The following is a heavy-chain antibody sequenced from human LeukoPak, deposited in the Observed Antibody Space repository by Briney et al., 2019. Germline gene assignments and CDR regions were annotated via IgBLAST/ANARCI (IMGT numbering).Heavy chain of an antibody. CDR2: IYHSGST. J-gene: IGHJ2*01. D-gene: IGHD6-13*01. CDR1: GFTVSSNS. V-gene: IGHV4-4*02. Sequence: GSLRLSCTVSGFTVSSNSWSWVRQAPGKGLEWIGEIYHSGSTNYNPSLKSRVTISVDTSKNQFSLKLSSVTAADTAFYYCARLTSSWYQDWYFDLWGRGTLVTVSS. CDR3: ARLTSSWYQDWYFDL.